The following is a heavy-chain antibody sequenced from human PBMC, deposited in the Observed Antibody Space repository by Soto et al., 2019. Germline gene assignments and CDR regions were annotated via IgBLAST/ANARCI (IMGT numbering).Heavy chain of an antibody. V-gene: IGHV4-4*02. J-gene: IGHJ6*02. CDR1: GGSISSSNW. CDR3: AGDWRLGYCSGGSCSPPYYYYGVDV. Sequence: QVQLQESGPGLVKPSGTLSLTCAVSGGSISSSNWWSWVRRPPGEGLEWIGEIYHSGSTNYNPSLKRRVTLSLTKSKHQCSLNLRSVTAADTAVHYCAGDWRLGYCSGGSCSPPYYYYGVDVWGQGTTVTVSS. CDR2: IYHSGST. D-gene: IGHD2-15*01.